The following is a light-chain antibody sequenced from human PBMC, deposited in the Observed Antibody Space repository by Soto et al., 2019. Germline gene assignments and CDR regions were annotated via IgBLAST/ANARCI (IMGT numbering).Light chain of an antibody. CDR2: WAS. V-gene: IGKV4-1*01. CDR3: QQYYTTPQT. J-gene: IGKJ2*01. CDR1: QSVLYSSNNENY. Sequence: IVMTQAPDSLAVSLGERATINCKSSQSVLYSSNNENYLAWYQQKAGQPPRLLIYWASTRESGVPDRFSGIGAGTAFTLTTSSLQAEDVAVYYCQQYYTTPQTFGQGTKLVIK.